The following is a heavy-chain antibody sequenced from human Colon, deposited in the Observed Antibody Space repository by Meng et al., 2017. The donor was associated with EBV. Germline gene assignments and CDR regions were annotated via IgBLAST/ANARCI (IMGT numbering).Heavy chain of an antibody. J-gene: IGHJ4*02. Sequence: QVHLEESGPGLVKPSGTLSLTCAVSNGSISSSNFWTWVRQPPGKGLEWIGEIYHSGSTKYNPSLKSRVTISVDTSKNQFSLKLSSVTAADTAVYYCARDTSTWGNKGLDHWGQGILVTVYS. D-gene: IGHD7-27*01. CDR2: IYHSGST. CDR1: NGSISSSNF. CDR3: ARDTSTWGNKGLDH. V-gene: IGHV4-4*02.